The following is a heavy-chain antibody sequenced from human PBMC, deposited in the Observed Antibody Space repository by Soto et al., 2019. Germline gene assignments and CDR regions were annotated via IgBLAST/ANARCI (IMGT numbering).Heavy chain of an antibody. CDR1: GFTFSSYG. J-gene: IGHJ5*02. CDR3: ARGLAYCGGDCWMNWFDP. D-gene: IGHD2-21*02. V-gene: IGHV3-33*01. Sequence: QVRLVESGGGVVQPGRSLRLSCAASGFTFSSYGMHWVRQAPGKGLEWVAVIWYDGSNKYYADSVKGRFTISRDNSKNTLYLQMNSLRAEDTAVYYCARGLAYCGGDCWMNWFDPWGQGTLVTVSS. CDR2: IWYDGSNK.